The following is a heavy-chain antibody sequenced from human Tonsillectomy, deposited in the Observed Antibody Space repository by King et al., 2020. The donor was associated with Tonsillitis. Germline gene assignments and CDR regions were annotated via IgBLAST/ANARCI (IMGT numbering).Heavy chain of an antibody. CDR2: IYPGDSDT. D-gene: IGHD6-13*01. J-gene: IGHJ2*01. V-gene: IGHV5-51*01. CDR1: TYTFTSYW. CDR3: VSHAAAGLWYFDL. Sequence: QLVQSGAEVKKPGASLKISCKGSTYTFTSYWIGWVRQMPGKGLEWMGIIYPGDSDTRYSPSFQGQVTISDDKSISTAYLQWSSLKASDTAIYYCVSHAAAGLWYFDLWGRGTLVTVSS.